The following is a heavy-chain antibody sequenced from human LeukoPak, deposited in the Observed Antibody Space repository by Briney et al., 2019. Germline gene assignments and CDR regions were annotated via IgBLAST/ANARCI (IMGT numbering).Heavy chain of an antibody. V-gene: IGHV4-4*07. D-gene: IGHD1-14*01. CDR3: ARVRKGVRKSYYFDY. J-gene: IGHJ4*02. Sequence: SETLSLTCTVSGGSISSYYWSLIRQRAGEGRERIGRIYASVSTNYNYSLKCRVTMSVDTPNSQFPLKLSCVTAADTAAYYCARVRKGVRKSYYFDYWGQGTLVTVSS. CDR2: IYASVST. CDR1: GGSISSYY.